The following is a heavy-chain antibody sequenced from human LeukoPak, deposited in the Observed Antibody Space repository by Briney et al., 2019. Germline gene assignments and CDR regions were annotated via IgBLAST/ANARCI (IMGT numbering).Heavy chain of an antibody. CDR1: GVSINSGGYY. D-gene: IGHD2-2*01. CDR2: IYYTGRT. Sequence: PSETLSLTCTVSGVSINSGGYYWNWIRQHPGKGLEWIGYIYYTGRTFYNPSLKSRVTMSADTSKNEFSLRLSSVTAADTAVYHCARGYCTTTSCYFPLKGFDPWGQGTLVTVSS. CDR3: ARGYCTTTSCYFPLKGFDP. J-gene: IGHJ5*02. V-gene: IGHV4-31*03.